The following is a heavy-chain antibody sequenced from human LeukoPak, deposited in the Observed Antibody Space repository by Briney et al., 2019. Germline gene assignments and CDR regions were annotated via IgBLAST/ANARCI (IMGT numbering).Heavy chain of an antibody. V-gene: IGHV1-2*02. CDR1: GYTLTAYS. J-gene: IGHJ4*02. D-gene: IGHD1-26*01. CDR2: MNTDTGDT. Sequence: ASVKVSCKASGYTLTAYSMHWVRQAPGQGLEWMGVMNTDTGDTYYEQKFQDRVIMTRDTSIDTAYMELSRLTSDDTAVYYCTRDRSGSYEYWGQGTLVTVSS. CDR3: TRDRSGSYEY.